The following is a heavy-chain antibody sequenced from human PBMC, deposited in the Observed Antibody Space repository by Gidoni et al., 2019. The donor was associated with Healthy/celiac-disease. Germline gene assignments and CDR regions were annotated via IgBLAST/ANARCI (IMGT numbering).Heavy chain of an antibody. J-gene: IGHJ3*02. CDR1: GFTFSSYS. CDR2: ISSSSSYI. Sequence: EVQLVESGGGLVKPGGSLRLSCAASGFTFSSYSMNWVRQAPGKGLEWVSSISSSSSYIYYADSVKGRFTISRDNAKNSLYLQMNSLRAEDTAVYYCARDNEAMTVESANDAFDIWGQGTMVTVSS. CDR3: ARDNEAMTVESANDAFDI. V-gene: IGHV3-21*01. D-gene: IGHD2-2*01.